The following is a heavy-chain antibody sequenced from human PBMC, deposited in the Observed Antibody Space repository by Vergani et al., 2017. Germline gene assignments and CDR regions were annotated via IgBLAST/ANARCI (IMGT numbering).Heavy chain of an antibody. CDR1: GYSFTSYW. CDR3: ARSGYYDSRGYYYPDY. CDR2: IDPSDSYT. J-gene: IGHJ4*02. Sequence: EVQLVQSGAEVKKPGESLKISCKGSGYSFTSYWIGWVRQMPGKGLEWMGRIDPSDSYTNYSPSFQGHVTISADKSISTAYLQWSSLKASDTAMYYCARSGYYDSRGYYYPDYWGQGTLVTVSS. D-gene: IGHD3-22*01. V-gene: IGHV5-10-1*01.